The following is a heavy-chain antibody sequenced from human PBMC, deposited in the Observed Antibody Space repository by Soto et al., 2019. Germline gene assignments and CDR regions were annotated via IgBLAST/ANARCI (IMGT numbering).Heavy chain of an antibody. CDR3: ARGVVSNWNSAGSYYYYGMDV. J-gene: IGHJ6*02. Sequence: GASVKVSCKASGYTFTSYAMHWVRQAPGQRLEWMGWINAGNGNTKYSQKFQGRVTITRDTSASTAYMELSSLRSEDTAVYYCARGVVSNWNSAGSYYYYGMDVWGQGTTVTVSS. CDR2: INAGNGNT. CDR1: GYTFTSYA. V-gene: IGHV1-3*01. D-gene: IGHD1-7*01.